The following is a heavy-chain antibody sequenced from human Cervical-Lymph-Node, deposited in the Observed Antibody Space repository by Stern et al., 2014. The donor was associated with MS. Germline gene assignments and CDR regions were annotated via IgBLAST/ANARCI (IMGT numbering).Heavy chain of an antibody. CDR3: ARHVQGFDY. J-gene: IGHJ4*02. V-gene: IGHV5-51*01. Sequence: EVQLVESGAEVKKPGESLKISCKLSGYSFTSYYIAWVRQMPGKGLEWMGSIYPYDYDPTYSPSFQGQVTISAYKSITTAYLQWSSLRASDTAMYYCARHVQGFDYWGQGTLVTVSS. CDR1: GYSFTSYY. CDR2: IYPYDYDP.